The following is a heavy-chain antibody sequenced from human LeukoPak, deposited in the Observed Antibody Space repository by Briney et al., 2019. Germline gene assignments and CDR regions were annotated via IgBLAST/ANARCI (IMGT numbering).Heavy chain of an antibody. CDR2: ISLAGQT. CDR1: GGSISGTNW. Sequence: PSGTLSLTCGVSGGSISGTNWWSWVRPPPGQGLEWIGEISLAGQTNCNPSLNGRVTMSLDKSSNQLSLHLTSVTAADTATYYCSRESGPFCPFGYWGQGTLVIVSS. V-gene: IGHV4-4*02. CDR3: SRESGPFCPFGY. D-gene: IGHD1-26*01. J-gene: IGHJ4*02.